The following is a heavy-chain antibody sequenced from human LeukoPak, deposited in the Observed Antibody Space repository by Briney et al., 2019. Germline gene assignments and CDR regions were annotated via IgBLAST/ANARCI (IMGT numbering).Heavy chain of an antibody. CDR1: GGSISSYY. J-gene: IGHJ4*02. D-gene: IGHD6-13*01. Sequence: SETLSLTCTVSGGSISSYYWSWIRQPPGKGLEWIGYIYYSGSTNYNPSLKSRVTISVDTSKNQFSLKLSSVTAADTAVYYCAGGLAAAGTSDYWGQGTLVTVSS. CDR2: IYYSGST. CDR3: AGGLAAAGTSDY. V-gene: IGHV4-59*01.